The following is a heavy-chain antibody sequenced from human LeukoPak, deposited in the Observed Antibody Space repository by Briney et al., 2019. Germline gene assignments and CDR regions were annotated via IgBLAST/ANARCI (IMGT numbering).Heavy chain of an antibody. V-gene: IGHV4-4*09. J-gene: IGHJ4*02. Sequence: PSETLSLTCTVSGVSMSAYQWSWVRLSPEKGLEWIGCINTKGETSYNPSLKSRVTTSVDTSKSQFSLRLTSVTAADTAVYYCATSNDAKIAPFDHWGQGAPVTVSS. CDR1: GVSMSAYQ. D-gene: IGHD2-21*01. CDR2: INTKGET. CDR3: ATSNDAKIAPFDH.